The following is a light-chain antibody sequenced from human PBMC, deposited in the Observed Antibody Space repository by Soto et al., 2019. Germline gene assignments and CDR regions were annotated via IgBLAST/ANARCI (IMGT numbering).Light chain of an antibody. CDR3: QQLDSYPIT. CDR2: AAS. CDR1: QDISSY. V-gene: IGKV1-9*01. Sequence: IQLTQSPSSLSASVGDRVTITCRASQDISSYLAWYQQKPGKAPKLLIYAASTLQTGVPSRFSGSGSGTDFALTISSLQPEGFATYYCQQLDSYPITFGQGTRLEIK. J-gene: IGKJ5*01.